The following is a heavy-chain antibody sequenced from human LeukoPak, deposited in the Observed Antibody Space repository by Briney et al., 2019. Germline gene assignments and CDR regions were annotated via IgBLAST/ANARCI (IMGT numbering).Heavy chain of an antibody. Sequence: GESLRLSCAASGFTFSSYAMNWVRQAPGKGLEWVSYISSSSSTIYYADSVKGRFTISRDNAKNSLYLQMNSLRAEDTAVYYCARGSTYYDSSGQVPFDYWGQGTLVTVSS. CDR3: ARGSTYYDSSGQVPFDY. J-gene: IGHJ4*02. D-gene: IGHD3-22*01. CDR2: ISSSSSTI. V-gene: IGHV3-48*01. CDR1: GFTFSSYA.